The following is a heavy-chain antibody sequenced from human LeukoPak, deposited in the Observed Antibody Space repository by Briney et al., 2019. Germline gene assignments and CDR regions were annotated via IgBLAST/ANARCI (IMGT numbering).Heavy chain of an antibody. CDR1: GYTFTGYY. D-gene: IGHD4/OR15-4a*01. Sequence: ASVKVSCKASGYTFTGYYMHWVRQAPGQGLEWMGWINPNSGGTNYAQKFQGRVTMTRDTSISTAYMELSRLRSDDTAVYYCAKERGHPLPNYHMDVWGKGTTVTVSS. CDR2: INPNSGGT. J-gene: IGHJ6*03. CDR3: AKERGHPLPNYHMDV. V-gene: IGHV1-2*02.